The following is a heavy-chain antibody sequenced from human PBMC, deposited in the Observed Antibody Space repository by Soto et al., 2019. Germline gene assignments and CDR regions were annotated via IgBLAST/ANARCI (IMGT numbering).Heavy chain of an antibody. CDR1: GFDFNTYG. D-gene: IGHD6-13*01. CDR3: AKDSSVTAAGSGGWFDP. Sequence: QVQLVQSGGGVVQPGRSLRLSCAASGFDFNTYGLHWVRQAPGKGLEWVAGISFDGGNQYYADSVKGRFTISRDKSNNTLYLQMNSLGAVDTATYYCAKDSSVTAAGSGGWFDPWGQGTMVIVSS. V-gene: IGHV3-30*18. J-gene: IGHJ5*02. CDR2: ISFDGGNQ.